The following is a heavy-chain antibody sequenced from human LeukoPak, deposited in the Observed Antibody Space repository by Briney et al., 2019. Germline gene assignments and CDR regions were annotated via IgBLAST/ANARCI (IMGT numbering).Heavy chain of an antibody. CDR1: GGSISSYY. D-gene: IGHD2-2*01. CDR2: IYTSGST. Sequence: PSETLSLTCTVSGGSISSYYWSWIRQPPGKGLEWIGYIYTSGSTNYNPSLKSRVTISVDTPKNQFSLKLSSVTAADTAVYYCARLSVVVPAAQPKDYYYYYMDVWGKGTTVTVSS. J-gene: IGHJ6*03. V-gene: IGHV4-4*09. CDR3: ARLSVVVPAAQPKDYYYYYMDV.